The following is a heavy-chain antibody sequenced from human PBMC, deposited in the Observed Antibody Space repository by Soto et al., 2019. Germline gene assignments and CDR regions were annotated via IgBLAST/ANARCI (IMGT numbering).Heavy chain of an antibody. CDR2: IYYSGST. CDR3: ARSSYYDSSGYHYEGGLDP. D-gene: IGHD3-22*01. CDR1: GGSTSSGGYY. J-gene: IGHJ5*02. Sequence: PSETLSLTCTVSGGSTSSGGYYWSWIRQHPGKGLEWIGYIYYSGSTYYNPSLKSRVTISVDTSKNRFSLKLSSVTAADTAVYYCARSSYYDSSGYHYEGGLDPWGQGTLVTVSS. V-gene: IGHV4-31*03.